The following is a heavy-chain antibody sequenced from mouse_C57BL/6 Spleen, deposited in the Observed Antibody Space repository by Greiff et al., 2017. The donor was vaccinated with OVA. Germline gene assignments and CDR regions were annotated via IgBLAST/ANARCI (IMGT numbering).Heavy chain of an antibody. CDR1: GYAFSSYW. V-gene: IGHV1-80*01. Sequence: QVQLQQSGAELVKPGASVKISCKASGYAFSSYWMNWVKPRPGKGLAWIGQIYPGDGDTNYNGKFKGKATLTADKSSSTAYMQLSSLTSEDSAVYFCARSYGSSPAWFAYWGQGTLVTVSA. D-gene: IGHD1-1*01. CDR3: ARSYGSSPAWFAY. CDR2: IYPGDGDT. J-gene: IGHJ3*01.